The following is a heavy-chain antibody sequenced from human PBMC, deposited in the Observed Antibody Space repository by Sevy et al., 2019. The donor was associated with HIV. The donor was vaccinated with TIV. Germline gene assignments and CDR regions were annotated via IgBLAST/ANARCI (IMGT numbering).Heavy chain of an antibody. J-gene: IGHJ5*02. CDR3: AKDVDNSWFDP. CDR1: GFTFSFYA. D-gene: IGHD3-9*01. V-gene: IGHV3-23*01. Sequence: GGSLRLSCAASGFTFSFYAMTWVRQAPGKGLEWVSTISGSGGSTYYAESVKGRFTIYRDNSKNTLYLQMNSLSAEDTAVYYCAKDVDNSWFDPWGQGTLVTVSS. CDR2: ISGSGGST.